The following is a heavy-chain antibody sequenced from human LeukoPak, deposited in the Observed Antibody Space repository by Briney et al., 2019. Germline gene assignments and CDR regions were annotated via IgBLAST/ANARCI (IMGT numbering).Heavy chain of an antibody. CDR2: IYTSGST. CDR1: GGSISSGSYY. CDR3: ARVPLYDFWSGYLPPYYYMDV. V-gene: IGHV4-61*02. J-gene: IGHJ6*03. Sequence: SETLSLTCTVSGGSISSGSYYWSWIRQPAGKGLEWIGRIYTSGSTNYNPSLKSRVTISVDTSKNQSSLKLSSVTAADTAVYYCARVPLYDFWSGYLPPYYYMDVWGKGTTVTVSS. D-gene: IGHD3-3*01.